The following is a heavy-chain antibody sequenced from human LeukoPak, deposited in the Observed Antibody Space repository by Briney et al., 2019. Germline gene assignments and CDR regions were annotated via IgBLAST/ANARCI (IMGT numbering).Heavy chain of an antibody. CDR2: ISSDGSNT. CDR1: GFTFSSYG. V-gene: IGHV3-30*18. Sequence: GRSLRLSCAASGFTFSSYGIHWVRQAPGRGLEWVTVISSDGSNTYYADSVKGRFTSSRDNTKTTLYLQMHSLRPKDTALYYCAKLYGSENSYHYFDYWGQGTLVTVSS. J-gene: IGHJ4*02. CDR3: AKLYGSENSYHYFDY. D-gene: IGHD3-10*01.